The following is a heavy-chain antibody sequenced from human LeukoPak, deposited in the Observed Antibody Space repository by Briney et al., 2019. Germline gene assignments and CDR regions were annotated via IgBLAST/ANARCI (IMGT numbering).Heavy chain of an antibody. CDR1: GYTFTSYG. V-gene: IGHV1-2*02. CDR2: INPNSGGT. CDR3: ARDPVAVAAYYYYYMDV. Sequence: ASVKVSCKASGYTFTSYGISWVRQAPGQGLEWMGWINPNSGGTNYAQKFQGRVTMTRDTSISTAYMELSRLRSDDTAVYYCARDPVAVAAYYYYYMDVWGKGTTVTVSS. D-gene: IGHD6-19*01. J-gene: IGHJ6*03.